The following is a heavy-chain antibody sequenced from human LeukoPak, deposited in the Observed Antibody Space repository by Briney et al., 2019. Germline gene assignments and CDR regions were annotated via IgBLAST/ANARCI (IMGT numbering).Heavy chain of an antibody. V-gene: IGHV3-48*01. CDR3: ARDATVTTGLNDY. CDR2: ISSSSSTI. D-gene: IGHD4-17*01. CDR1: GFTFSSYS. Sequence: GGSLRPSCAASGFTFSSYSMNWVRQAPGKGLEWVSYISSSSSTIYYADSVKGRFTISRDNAKNSLYLQMNSLRAEDTAVYYCARDATVTTGLNDYWGQGTLVTVSS. J-gene: IGHJ4*02.